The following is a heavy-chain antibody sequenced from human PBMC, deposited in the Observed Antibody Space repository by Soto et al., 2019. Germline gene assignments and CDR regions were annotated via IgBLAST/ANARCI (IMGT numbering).Heavy chain of an antibody. J-gene: IGHJ5*02. V-gene: IGHV4-4*02. CDR2: IYHSGST. CDR1: SGSISSSNW. D-gene: IGHD2-15*01. CDR3: ARVDSVPYCSGGSCYSNWFDP. Sequence: QVQLQESGPGLVKPSGTLSLTCAVSSGSISSSNWWSWVRQPPGKGLEWIGEIYHSGSTNCNPSRKGRVTISVDKSKNQFSLKLSSVTAADTAVYYCARVDSVPYCSGGSCYSNWFDPWGQGTLVTVSS.